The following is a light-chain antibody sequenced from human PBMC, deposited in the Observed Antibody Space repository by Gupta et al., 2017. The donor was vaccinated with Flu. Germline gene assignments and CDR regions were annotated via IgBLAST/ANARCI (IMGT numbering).Light chain of an antibody. CDR2: GAS. V-gene: IGKV3-20*01. CDR3: QQYGSSPPVT. J-gene: IGKJ2*01. CDR1: QSVSSSY. Sequence: RATLSCRASQSVSSSYLAWYQQKPGQAPRVLSYGASSRATGIPDRFSGSGSGTDFTLTISRLEPEDFAVYYCQQYGSSPPVTFGQGTKLEIK.